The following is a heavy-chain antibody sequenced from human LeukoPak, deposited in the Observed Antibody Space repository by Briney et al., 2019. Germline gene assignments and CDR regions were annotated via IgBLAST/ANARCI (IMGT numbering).Heavy chain of an antibody. Sequence: PSETLSLTXTVSGGSISSSSYYWSWIRQPPGKGLEWIGSIYYSGSTYYNPSLKSRVTISVDTSKNQFSLKLSSVTAADTAVYYCARHQDDSSGYYYTASFDYWGQGTLVTVSS. CDR1: GGSISSSSYY. CDR3: ARHQDDSSGYYYTASFDY. CDR2: IYYSGST. D-gene: IGHD3-22*01. V-gene: IGHV4-39*01. J-gene: IGHJ4*02.